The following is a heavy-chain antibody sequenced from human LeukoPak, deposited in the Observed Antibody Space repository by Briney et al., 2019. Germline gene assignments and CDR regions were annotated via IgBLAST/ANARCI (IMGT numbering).Heavy chain of an antibody. J-gene: IGHJ4*02. CDR3: AREPGTDYRKYYFDY. V-gene: IGHV3-53*01. CDR1: GFTVSSNY. CDR2: IYSGGTT. D-gene: IGHD3/OR15-3a*01. Sequence: GGSLRLSCAASGFTVSSNYMSWVRQAPGMGLEWVSVIYSGGTTYYADSVKGRFTISRDNSKNMLCLQMNSLRAEDTAVYYCAREPGTDYRKYYFDYWGQGTLVTVSS.